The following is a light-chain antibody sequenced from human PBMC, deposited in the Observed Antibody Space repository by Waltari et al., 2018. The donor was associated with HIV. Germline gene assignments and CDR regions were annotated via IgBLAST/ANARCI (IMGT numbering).Light chain of an antibody. J-gene: IGLJ3*02. CDR3: QSYDSSNQV. Sequence: NFMLTQPHSVSESPGKTVTISFTRTSGSIADNYVQWYQQRPGSAPTTVIHEDNQRPSGVPDRFSGSIDSSSNSASLTISGLKTEDEADYYCQSYDSSNQVFGGGTQLTVL. V-gene: IGLV6-57*03. CDR2: EDN. CDR1: SGSIADNY.